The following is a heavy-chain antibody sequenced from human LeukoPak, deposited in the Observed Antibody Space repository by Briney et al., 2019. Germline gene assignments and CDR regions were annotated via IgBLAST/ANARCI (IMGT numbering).Heavy chain of an antibody. D-gene: IGHD2-8*02. CDR3: ARASGGVKYFDY. V-gene: IGHV1-2*06. Sequence: ASVKVSCKASGYTFTGYYMHWVRQAPGQGLEWMGRINPNSGGTNYAQKFQGRVTMTRNTSISTAYMELSSLRSEDTAVYYCARASGGVKYFDYWGQGTLVTVSS. J-gene: IGHJ4*02. CDR1: GYTFTGYY. CDR2: INPNSGGT.